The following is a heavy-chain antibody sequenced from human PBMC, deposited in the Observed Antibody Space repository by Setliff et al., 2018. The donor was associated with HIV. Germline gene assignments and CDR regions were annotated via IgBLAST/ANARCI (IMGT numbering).Heavy chain of an antibody. J-gene: IGHJ4*02. CDR1: GFTFSSYA. CDR2: ITGGGDHT. CDR3: ARAQDNYYDSSGYSFDS. D-gene: IGHD3-22*01. V-gene: IGHV3-23*01. Sequence: GGSLRLSCASSGFTFSSYAMNWVRQAPGKGLEWVSAITGGGDHTYYADSVKGRFTISRDNAKNTLLLQMNSLRAEDTAVYYCARAQDNYYDSSGYSFDSWGQGSLVTVSS.